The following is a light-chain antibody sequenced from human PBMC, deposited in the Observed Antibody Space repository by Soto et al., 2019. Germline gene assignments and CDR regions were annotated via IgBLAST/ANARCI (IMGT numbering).Light chain of an antibody. Sequence: QSVLTQPPSASGTPGQRVTISCSGSSSNIGCCAVHWYQQLPGTAPKLLIYVNNQQNNQRPSGVPDRFSGSKSGTSASLAISGLQSEDEADYYCAAWDDSLKGHVFGTGTKLTVL. J-gene: IGLJ1*01. CDR3: AAWDDSLKGHV. CDR2: VNNQQNN. CDR1: SSNIGCCA. V-gene: IGLV1-44*01.